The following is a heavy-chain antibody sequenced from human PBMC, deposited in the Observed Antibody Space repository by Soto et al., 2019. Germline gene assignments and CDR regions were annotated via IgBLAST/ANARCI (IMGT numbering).Heavy chain of an antibody. D-gene: IGHD1-20*01. J-gene: IGHJ3*02. CDR2: INHSGST. CDR1: GGSFSGYY. V-gene: IGHV4-34*01. Sequence: SETLSLTCAVYGGSFSGYYWSWIRQPPGKGLEWIGEINHSGSTNYNPSLKSRVTISVDTSKNQFSLKLSSVTAADTAVYYCARNYNWIIHDAFDIWGQGTMVTVSS. CDR3: ARNYNWIIHDAFDI.